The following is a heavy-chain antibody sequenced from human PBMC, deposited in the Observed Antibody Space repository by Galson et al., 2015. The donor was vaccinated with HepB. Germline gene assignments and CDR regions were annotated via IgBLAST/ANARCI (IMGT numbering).Heavy chain of an antibody. CDR3: ARDLRGVTETVMDV. D-gene: IGHD4-23*01. Sequence: SVKVSCKASGYTFTGYYIHWVRQAPGQGLEWMGRIHPNSGGTKYAQKFQGRVTMIRDTSISTAYLQLSTLRSDDTAAYHCARDLRGVTETVMDVCGQGTTVTVSS. CDR1: GYTFTGYY. V-gene: IGHV1-2*06. CDR2: IHPNSGGT. J-gene: IGHJ6*02.